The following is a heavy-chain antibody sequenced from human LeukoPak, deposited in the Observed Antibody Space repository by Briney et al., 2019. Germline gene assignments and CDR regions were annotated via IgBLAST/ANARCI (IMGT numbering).Heavy chain of an antibody. V-gene: IGHV4-39*07. CDR2: IYYTRST. J-gene: IGHJ4*02. Sequence: SETLSLTCTVSGGSISSSSYYWGWIRQPPGKGLEWIGSIYYTRSTYYNPSLKSRVTISVDTSKNQFSLKLSSVTAADTAVYYCARGLSGWYHYWGQGTLVTVSS. CDR3: ARGLSGWYHY. CDR1: GGSISSSSYY. D-gene: IGHD6-19*01.